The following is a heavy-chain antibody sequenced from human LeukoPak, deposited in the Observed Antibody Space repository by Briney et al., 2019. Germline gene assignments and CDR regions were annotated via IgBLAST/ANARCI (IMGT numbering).Heavy chain of an antibody. CDR1: GGSISSGGTY. J-gene: IGHJ3*02. V-gene: IGHV4-31*03. CDR2: SFYSGRT. Sequence: SETLSLTCNVSGGSISSGGTYWSWIRQHPGKGLEWIGYSFYSGRTYYNPSLESRLTISVDTSKNQFSLKLSSVTAADTAVYYCARVVTMDRGIIRNAFDIWGQGTMVTVSS. D-gene: IGHD3-10*01. CDR3: ARVVTMDRGIIRNAFDI.